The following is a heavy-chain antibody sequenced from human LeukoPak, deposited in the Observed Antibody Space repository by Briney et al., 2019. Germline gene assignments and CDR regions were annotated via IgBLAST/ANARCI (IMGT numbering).Heavy chain of an antibody. CDR2: INWNGGST. CDR1: GFTFDDYG. V-gene: IGHV3-20*01. Sequence: GGSLRPSCAASGFTFDDYGMSWVRQAPGKGLEWVSGINWNGGSTGYADSVKGRFTISRDNAKNSLYLQMNSLRAEDTALYHCAAVAGRGYYYYGMDVWGQGTTVTVSS. CDR3: AAVAGRGYYYYGMDV. D-gene: IGHD6-19*01. J-gene: IGHJ6*02.